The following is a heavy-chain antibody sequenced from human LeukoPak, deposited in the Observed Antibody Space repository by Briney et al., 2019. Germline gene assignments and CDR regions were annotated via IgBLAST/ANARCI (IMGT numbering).Heavy chain of an antibody. D-gene: IGHD3-22*01. CDR1: GFTFSSYW. V-gene: IGHV3-7*01. Sequence: GGSLRLSCAASGFTFSSYWMSWVRQAPGKGLECVADIKEDGSEEYYVDSVKGRFSISRDNAKNSLYLQMNSLRAEDTAVYYCARDWLAGNPYHAFDLWGKGTMVTVSS. J-gene: IGHJ3*01. CDR2: IKEDGSEE. CDR3: ARDWLAGNPYHAFDL.